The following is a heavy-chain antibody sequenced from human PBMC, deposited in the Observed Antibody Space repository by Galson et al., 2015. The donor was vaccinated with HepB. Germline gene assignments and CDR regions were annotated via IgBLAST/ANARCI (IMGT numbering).Heavy chain of an antibody. J-gene: IGHJ5*02. Sequence: SVKVSCKASGYTFTSYAIHWVRQAPGQRLEWMGWINAGNGNTEYSQKFQGRVTITRDTSANTAYMELSSLRSEDTAVHYCARDPYCSGGSRHGFGDWFDPWGQGTLVTVSS. V-gene: IGHV1-3*01. CDR2: INAGNGNT. D-gene: IGHD2-15*01. CDR1: GYTFTSYA. CDR3: ARDPYCSGGSRHGFGDWFDP.